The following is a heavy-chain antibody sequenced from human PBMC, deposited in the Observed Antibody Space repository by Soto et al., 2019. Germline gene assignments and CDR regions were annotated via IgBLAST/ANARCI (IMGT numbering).Heavy chain of an antibody. J-gene: IGHJ6*02. CDR1: GYTFTSYA. Sequence: ASVKVSCKASGYTFTSYAMHWVRQAPGQRLEWMGWINAGNGNTKYSQKFQGRVTITRETSASTAYMELSSLRSEDTAVYYCARVSGAPAAGIPGYYYGMDVWGQGTTVTVSS. CDR2: INAGNGNT. D-gene: IGHD6-13*01. V-gene: IGHV1-3*01. CDR3: ARVSGAPAAGIPGYYYGMDV.